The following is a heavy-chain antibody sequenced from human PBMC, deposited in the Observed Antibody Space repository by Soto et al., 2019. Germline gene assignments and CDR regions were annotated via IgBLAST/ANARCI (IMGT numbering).Heavy chain of an antibody. CDR2: ISSSSSYI. J-gene: IGHJ3*02. CDR1: GFTFSSYS. D-gene: IGHD6-13*01. CDR3: ARDMSSSIAAAGAAFDI. V-gene: IGHV3-21*01. Sequence: GGSLRLSCAASGFTFSSYSMNWVRQAPGKGLEWVSSISSSSSYIYYADSVKGRFTISRDNAKNSLYLQMNSLRAEDTAVYYCARDMSSSIAAAGAAFDIWGQGTMVTISS.